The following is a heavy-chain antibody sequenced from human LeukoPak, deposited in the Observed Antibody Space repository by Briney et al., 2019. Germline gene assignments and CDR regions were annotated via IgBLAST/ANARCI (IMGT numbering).Heavy chain of an antibody. Sequence: GGSLRLSCAASGLTFSSYAMSWVRQAPGKGLEWVSGISGSGGSTYHADSVKGRFTISRDNSKNTLYLQMNSLRAEDTAVYYCAKDAGSGSYFDYWGQGTLVTVSS. CDR3: AKDAGSGSYFDY. D-gene: IGHD3-10*01. CDR2: ISGSGGST. CDR1: GLTFSSYA. J-gene: IGHJ4*02. V-gene: IGHV3-23*01.